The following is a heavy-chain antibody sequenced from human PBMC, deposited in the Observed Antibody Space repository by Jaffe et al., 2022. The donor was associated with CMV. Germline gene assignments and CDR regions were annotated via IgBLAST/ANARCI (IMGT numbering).Heavy chain of an antibody. Sequence: EVQLVESGGGLVQPGGSLRLSCAASGFTFSSYWMSWVRQAPGKGLEWVANIKQDGSEKYYVDSVKGRFTISRDNAKNSLYLQMNSLRAEDTAVYYCARRAGIAAPPDYYYYYGMDVWGQGTTVTVSS. V-gene: IGHV3-7*01. D-gene: IGHD6-6*01. CDR3: ARRAGIAAPPDYYYYYGMDV. CDR2: IKQDGSEK. CDR1: GFTFSSYW. J-gene: IGHJ6*02.